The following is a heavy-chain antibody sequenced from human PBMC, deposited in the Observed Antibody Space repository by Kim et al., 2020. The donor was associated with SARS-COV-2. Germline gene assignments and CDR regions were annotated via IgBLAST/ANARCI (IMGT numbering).Heavy chain of an antibody. J-gene: IGHJ3*02. CDR3: AREGNIAVAGTGAFDI. Sequence: GGSLRLSCAASGFTFSSYTMHWVRQAPGKGLEWVAVIPYDGSFKHYADSVKGRFTISRDNSNNMLYLQMNSLRAEDTAIFYCAREGNIAVAGTGAFDIWGQGTMVTVSS. D-gene: IGHD6-19*01. CDR1: GFTFSSYT. V-gene: IGHV3-30-3*01. CDR2: IPYDGSFK.